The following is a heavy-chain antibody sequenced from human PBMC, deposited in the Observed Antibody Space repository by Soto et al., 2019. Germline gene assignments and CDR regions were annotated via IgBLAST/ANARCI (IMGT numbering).Heavy chain of an antibody. Sequence: GGSLRLSCAASGFTFSDYYMSWIRQAPGKGLEWVSYISSSGSTIYYADSVKGRFTISRDNAKNSLYLQMNSLRAEDTAVYYCARETQPIYRALYSSSGGSWFDPWGQGTLVTVSS. J-gene: IGHJ5*02. CDR2: ISSSGSTI. D-gene: IGHD6-13*01. V-gene: IGHV3-11*01. CDR3: ARETQPIYRALYSSSGGSWFDP. CDR1: GFTFSDYY.